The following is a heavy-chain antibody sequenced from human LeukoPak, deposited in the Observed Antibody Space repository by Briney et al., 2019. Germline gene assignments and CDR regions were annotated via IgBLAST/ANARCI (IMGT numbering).Heavy chain of an antibody. CDR2: VPYDGGNK. V-gene: IGHV3-30*02. J-gene: IGHJ6*03. Sequence: GGSLRLSCAASGLTFSNYGMHWLRQAPGKGLEWVAFVPYDGGNKYHADSVKGRFTISRDNAKNSLYLQVNSLRAEDTAVYYCARLNYDFWSGVWEGYYMDVWGKGTTVTVSS. CDR1: GLTFSNYG. D-gene: IGHD3-3*01. CDR3: ARLNYDFWSGVWEGYYMDV.